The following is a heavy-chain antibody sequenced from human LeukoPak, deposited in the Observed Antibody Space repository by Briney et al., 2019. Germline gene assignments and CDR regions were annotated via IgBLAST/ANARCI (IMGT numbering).Heavy chain of an antibody. CDR1: GFTFSSYG. CDR2: ISYDGSNK. D-gene: IGHD3-10*01. CDR3: AKQEYYGSVSYFDY. J-gene: IGHJ4*02. V-gene: IGHV3-30*18. Sequence: PGGSLRLSCAASGFTFSSYGMHWVRQAPGKGLEWVAVISYDGSNKYYADSVKGRFTISRDNSKNTLYLQMNSLRAEDTAVYYCAKQEYYGSVSYFDYWGQGTLVTVSS.